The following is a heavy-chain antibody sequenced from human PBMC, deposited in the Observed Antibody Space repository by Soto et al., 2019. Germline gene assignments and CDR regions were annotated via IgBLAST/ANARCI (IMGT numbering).Heavy chain of an antibody. CDR3: ARYRVTMIVVTGMDV. D-gene: IGHD3-22*01. J-gene: IGHJ6*02. Sequence: EVQLVESGGGLVQPGGSLTLSCAASGFTFSSYWMHWVRQAPGKGLVWVSRSNSDGSSTSYADSVKGRFTISRDNAKNTLYLQLHPLGAADTAGYYWARYRVTMIVVTGMDVWGQGNTVTVSS. V-gene: IGHV3-74*01. CDR1: GFTFSSYW. CDR2: SNSDGSST.